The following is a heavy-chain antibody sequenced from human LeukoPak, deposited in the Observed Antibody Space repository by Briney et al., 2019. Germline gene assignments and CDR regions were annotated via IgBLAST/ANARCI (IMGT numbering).Heavy chain of an antibody. J-gene: IGHJ4*02. CDR2: ISGSGGST. Sequence: PGGSLRLSCAASGFTFSSYAMSWVRQAPGKGLEWVSAISGSGGSTYYADSVKGRFTISRDNSKNTLYLQMNSLRAEDTAVYYCAKGATVTTWPNLPRAYDYWGQGTLVTVSS. D-gene: IGHD4-17*01. V-gene: IGHV3-23*01. CDR1: GFTFSSYA. CDR3: AKGATVTTWPNLPRAYDY.